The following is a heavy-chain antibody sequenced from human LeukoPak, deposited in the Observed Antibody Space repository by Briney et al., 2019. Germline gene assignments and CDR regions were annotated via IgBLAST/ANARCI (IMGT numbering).Heavy chain of an antibody. J-gene: IGHJ4*02. V-gene: IGHV1-18*01. CDR1: GYTFTSYG. CDR3: ARDSDSSSWYGILDY. Sequence: EASVKVSCKASGYTFTSYGISWVRQAPGQGLEWMGWISAYNGNTNYAQKLQGRVTMTTDTSTSTAYMELRSLRSDDTAVYYCARDSDSSSWYGILDYWGQGTLVTVSS. D-gene: IGHD6-13*01. CDR2: ISAYNGNT.